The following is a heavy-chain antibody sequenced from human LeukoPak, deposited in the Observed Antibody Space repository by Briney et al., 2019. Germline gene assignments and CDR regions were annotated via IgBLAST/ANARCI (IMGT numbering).Heavy chain of an antibody. J-gene: IGHJ4*02. CDR1: GFTFGTYD. CDR2: ITSRSETR. V-gene: IGHV3-48*03. CDR3: VRSFAFDSDNFNDYFDY. D-gene: IGHD3-22*01. Sequence: GGSLRLSCAAFGFTFGTYDMNWVRQAPGKGLEWISCITSRSETRYYADSVKGRFTISRDNAKNSLFLQLNSLRAADTAVYYCVRSFAFDSDNFNDYFDYWGQGTLVTVSS.